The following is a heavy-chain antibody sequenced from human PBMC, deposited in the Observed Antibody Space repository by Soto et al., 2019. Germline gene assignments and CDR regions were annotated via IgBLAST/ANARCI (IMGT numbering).Heavy chain of an antibody. CDR2: MYHRGST. CDR1: GDSISSDYW. V-gene: IGHV4-4*02. D-gene: IGHD6-19*01. Sequence: QVQLQESGPGVVKPSGTLSLTCAVSGDSISSDYWWSWVRQTPGKGLEWIGDMYHRGSTNYNPSLKSRVTISVDKSKNQFSLKLSSVTAADTAVYYCARGVAGIAGGFDPWGQGTLVTVSS. CDR3: ARGVAGIAGGFDP. J-gene: IGHJ5*02.